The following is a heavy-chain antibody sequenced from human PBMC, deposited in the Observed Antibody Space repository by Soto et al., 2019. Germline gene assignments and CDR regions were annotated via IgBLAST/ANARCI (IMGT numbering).Heavy chain of an antibody. CDR2: ISAYNGNT. Sequence: ASVKVSCKASGYTFTSYGISWVRQAPGQGLEWMGWISAYNGNTNYAQKLQGRVTMTTDTSTSTAYMELRSLRSDDTAVYYCARAETRYYYDSSGHPYYYYYYGMDVWGQGTTVTVSS. J-gene: IGHJ6*02. V-gene: IGHV1-18*01. CDR3: ARAETRYYYDSSGHPYYYYYYGMDV. D-gene: IGHD3-22*01. CDR1: GYTFTSYG.